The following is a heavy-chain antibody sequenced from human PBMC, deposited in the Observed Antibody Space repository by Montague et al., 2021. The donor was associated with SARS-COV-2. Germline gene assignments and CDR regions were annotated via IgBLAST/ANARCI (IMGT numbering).Heavy chain of an antibody. J-gene: IGHJ4*02. D-gene: IGHD6-19*01. CDR1: GGSISSSSYY. V-gene: IGHV4-61*05. CDR3: ARVVVDARGWYHFDS. Sequence: SETLSLTCTVYGGSISSSSYYWGWIRQPPGKGLEWLGYNYNSGSTNHSPTLKSRIAMSVDTSENQFSLKLFSVTAADTAVYYCARVVVDARGWYHFDSWGQGALVTVSS. CDR2: NYNSGST.